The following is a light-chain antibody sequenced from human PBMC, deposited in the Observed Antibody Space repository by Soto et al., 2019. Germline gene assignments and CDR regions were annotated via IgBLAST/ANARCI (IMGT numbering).Light chain of an antibody. CDR1: SSDVGSYNL. Sequence: QSALTQPASVSGSSGQSITISCTGTSSDVGSYNLVSWHQHHPGKAPKLIIYEGSKRPSGVSNRFSGSKSGNTASLTISGLQAEDEADYYCCSYAGSSTFVFGGGTKLTVL. CDR2: EGS. CDR3: CSYAGSSTFV. V-gene: IGLV2-23*03. J-gene: IGLJ2*01.